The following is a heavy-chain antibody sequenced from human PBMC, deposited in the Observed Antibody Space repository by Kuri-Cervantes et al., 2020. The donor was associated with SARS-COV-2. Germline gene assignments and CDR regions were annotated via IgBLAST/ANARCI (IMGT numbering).Heavy chain of an antibody. D-gene: IGHD3-10*01. CDR2: IITNTGNP. CDR1: GYSFTSYS. CDR3: ARDFGYVYYYSSGSAYGLDD. J-gene: IGHJ4*01. Sequence: ASVKVSCKVSGYSFTSYSMHWVRQAPGQGLEWMGWIITNTGNPTYAQCFTGRFVFSLDNSVSTAYLQISSLKAEDTAVYYCARDFGYVYYYSSGSAYGLDDWGQGTLVTVSS. V-gene: IGHV7-4-1*02.